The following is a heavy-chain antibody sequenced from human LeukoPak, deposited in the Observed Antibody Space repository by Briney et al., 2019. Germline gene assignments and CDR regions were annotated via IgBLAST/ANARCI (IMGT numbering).Heavy chain of an antibody. J-gene: IGHJ3*01. V-gene: IGHV3-23*01. D-gene: IGHD4-17*01. CDR1: GFTFSNYA. Sequence: GSLRLSRAASGFTFSNYAMIWVRQAPGKGLEWVSAIRGSGVSTSYADSVKGRFTISRDNSKNTLHLQMNSLRAEDTAVYYCAKDPNGDYLGAFDFWGQGTMVTVSS. CDR2: IRGSGVST. CDR3: AKDPNGDYLGAFDF.